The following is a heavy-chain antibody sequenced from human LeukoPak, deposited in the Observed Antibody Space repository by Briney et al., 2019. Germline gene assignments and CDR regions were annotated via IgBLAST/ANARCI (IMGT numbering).Heavy chain of an antibody. V-gene: IGHV4-39*01. CDR2: IYYSGST. CDR3: ARRRATSGSWFDP. J-gene: IGHJ5*02. Sequence: PGGSLRLSCAASGFTFSSYAMSWVRQAPGKGLEWIGSIYYSGSTYYNPSFKSRVTISVDTSKNQFSLKLSSVTAADTAVYYCARRRATSGSWFDPWGQGTLVTVSS. CDR1: GFTFSSYA. D-gene: IGHD1-1*01.